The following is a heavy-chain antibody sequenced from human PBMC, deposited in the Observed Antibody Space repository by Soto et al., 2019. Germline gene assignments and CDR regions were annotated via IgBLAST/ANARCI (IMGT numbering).Heavy chain of an antibody. CDR2: ISGSGGST. V-gene: IGHV3-23*01. CDR3: TTLKGIDFWSATYGMDV. CDR1: GFTFSSYA. J-gene: IGHJ6*02. D-gene: IGHD3-3*01. Sequence: GSLRLSCAASGFTFSSYAMSWVRQAPGKGLEWVSAISGSGGSTYYAAPVKGRFTISRDDSKNTLYLQMNSLKTEDTALYYCTTLKGIDFWSATYGMDVWGQGTTVTVSS.